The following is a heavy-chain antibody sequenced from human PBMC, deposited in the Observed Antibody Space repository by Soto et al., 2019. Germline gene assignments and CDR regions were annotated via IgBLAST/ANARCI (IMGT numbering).Heavy chain of an antibody. D-gene: IGHD2-2*01. V-gene: IGHV4-30-4*01. J-gene: IGHJ4*02. Sequence: PSETLSLTCTVSGGSISSGDYYWSWIRQPPGKGLEWIGYIYYSGSTYYNPSLKSRVTISVDTSKNQFSLKLSSVTAADTAVYYCARGVGGIVLVPAALIYFDYWGQGTLVTVSS. CDR3: ARGVGGIVLVPAALIYFDY. CDR1: GGSISSGDYY. CDR2: IYYSGST.